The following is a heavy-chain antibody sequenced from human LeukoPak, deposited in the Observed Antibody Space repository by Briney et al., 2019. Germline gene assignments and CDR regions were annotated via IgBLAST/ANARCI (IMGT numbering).Heavy chain of an antibody. CDR1: GFTFSSYA. D-gene: IGHD3-9*01. Sequence: GGSLRPSCAASGFTFSSYAMSWVRQAPGKGLEWVSAISGSGGSTYYADSVKGRFTISRDNSKNTLYLQMNSLRAEDTAVYYCAKDPTYYDILTGYFFPSFDYWGQGTLVTVSS. J-gene: IGHJ4*02. CDR2: ISGSGGST. V-gene: IGHV3-23*01. CDR3: AKDPTYYDILTGYFFPSFDY.